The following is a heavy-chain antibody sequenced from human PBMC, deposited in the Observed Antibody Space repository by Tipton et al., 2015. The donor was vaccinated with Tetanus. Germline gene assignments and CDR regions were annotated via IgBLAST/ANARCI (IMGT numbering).Heavy chain of an antibody. D-gene: IGHD2-21*02. CDR2: IIPIFGTA. V-gene: IGHV1-69*01. Sequence: QSGAEVKKPGSSVKVSCKASGGTFSSYAISWVRQAPGQGLEWMGGIIPIFGTANYAQKFQGRVTITADESTSTAYMELSSLRSEDTAVYYCARTVSYCGGDCSHFDCWGQGTLATVSS. CDR1: GGTFSSYA. J-gene: IGHJ4*02. CDR3: ARTVSYCGGDCSHFDC.